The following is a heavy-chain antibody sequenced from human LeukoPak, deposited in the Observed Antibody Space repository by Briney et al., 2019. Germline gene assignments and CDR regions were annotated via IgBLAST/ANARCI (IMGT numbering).Heavy chain of an antibody. J-gene: IGHJ4*02. CDR2: ISGSGGST. CDR3: AKDLAVRERDFDY. V-gene: IGHV3-23*01. D-gene: IGHD3-10*01. CDR1: GFTFSSYA. Sequence: PGGSLRLSCAASGFTFSSYAMSWVRQAPGKGLEWVSAISGSGGSTYYADSVKGRFTISRDNSKNTLYLQMSSLRAEDTAAYYCAKDLAVRERDFDYWGQGTLVTVSS.